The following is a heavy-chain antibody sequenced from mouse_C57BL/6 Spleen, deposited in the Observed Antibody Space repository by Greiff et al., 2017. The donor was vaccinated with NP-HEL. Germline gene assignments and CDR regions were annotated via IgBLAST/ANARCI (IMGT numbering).Heavy chain of an antibody. CDR2: INPSSGYT. D-gene: IGHD2-4*01. J-gene: IGHJ2*01. V-gene: IGHV1-7*01. CDR1: GYTFTSYW. CDR3: ASYYDDD. Sequence: QVQLQQSGAELAKPGASVTLSCKASGYTFTSYWMHWVKQRPGQGLEWIGYINPSSGYTKYNQKFKDKATLTADKSSSTAYMQLSSLTYEDSAGDYCASYYDDDWGQGTTLTVSS.